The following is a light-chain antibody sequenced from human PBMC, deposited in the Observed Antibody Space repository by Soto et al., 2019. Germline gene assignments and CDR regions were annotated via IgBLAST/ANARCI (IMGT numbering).Light chain of an antibody. Sequence: MTQSPLSLPVTPGEPASISCRSSQSLLHSNGYNYLNWYQQKPGKAPKLLIYAASSLQSGVPSRFSGSGSGTDFTLTVSSLQPEDFATYYCHQSYDIPTFGQGTKVDIK. CDR3: HQSYDIPT. CDR2: AAS. V-gene: IGKV1-39*01. CDR1: QSLLHSNGYNY. J-gene: IGKJ1*01.